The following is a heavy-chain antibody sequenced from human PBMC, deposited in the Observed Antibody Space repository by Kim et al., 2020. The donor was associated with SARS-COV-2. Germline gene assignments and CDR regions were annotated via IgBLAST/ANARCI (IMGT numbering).Heavy chain of an antibody. D-gene: IGHD2-2*03. CDR1: GGSFSGYY. CDR2: INHSGST. CDR3: ARVDIVVVPAATQTNYYYYGMDA. V-gene: IGHV4-34*01. Sequence: SQTLSLTCAVYGGSFSGYYWSWIRQPPGKGLEWIGEINHSGSTNYNPSLKSRVTISVDTSKNQFSLKLSSVTAADTAVYYCARVDIVVVPAATQTNYYYYGMDAWGQGTTVPVSS. J-gene: IGHJ6*02.